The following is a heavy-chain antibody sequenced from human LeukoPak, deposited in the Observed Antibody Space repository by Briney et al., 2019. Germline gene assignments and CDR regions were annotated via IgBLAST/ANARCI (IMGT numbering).Heavy chain of an antibody. J-gene: IGHJ6*03. Sequence: GGSLKLSCTASGFTFSLYWMSWVRQAPGKGLEWVSPISGSGDNTYYADSVKGRFTISRDNSKNTLYLQMNSLRADDTAVYYCARFAAGGSYYYYMDVWGKGTTVTVSS. D-gene: IGHD3-10*01. CDR3: ARFAAGGSYYYYMDV. V-gene: IGHV3-23*01. CDR1: GFTFSLYW. CDR2: ISGSGDNT.